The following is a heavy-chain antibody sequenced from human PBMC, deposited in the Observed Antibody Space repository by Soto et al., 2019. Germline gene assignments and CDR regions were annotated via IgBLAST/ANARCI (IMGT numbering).Heavy chain of an antibody. CDR1: GFTFSSYA. CDR2: ISGSGGST. Sequence: EVQLLESGGGLVQPGGSLRLSCAASGFTFSSYAMSWVRQAPGKGLEWVSAISGSGGSTYYADSVKGRFTISRDNSKNALYLQVNSLRAEDTAVYYCAKSGVWFGSNWFDPWGQGTLVTVSS. V-gene: IGHV3-23*01. D-gene: IGHD3-10*01. J-gene: IGHJ5*02. CDR3: AKSGVWFGSNWFDP.